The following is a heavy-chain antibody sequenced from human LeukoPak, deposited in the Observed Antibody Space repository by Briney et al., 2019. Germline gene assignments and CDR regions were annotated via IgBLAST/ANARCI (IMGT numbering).Heavy chain of an antibody. D-gene: IGHD3-16*01. J-gene: IGHJ4*02. CDR3: AKANSYDSYYFDY. CDR2: IFAGGSA. Sequence: GGSLRLSCAASGFRVSNDYMSWVRQAPGKGLEWISFIFAGGSAYYADSVKGRFTISRDRSKNTLFLQMNSLRAGDTAVYYCAKANSYDSYYFDYWGQGALVIVSS. V-gene: IGHV3-66*01. CDR1: GFRVSNDY.